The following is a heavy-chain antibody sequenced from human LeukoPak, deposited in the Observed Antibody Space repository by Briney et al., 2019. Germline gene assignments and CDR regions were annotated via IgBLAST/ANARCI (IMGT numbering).Heavy chain of an antibody. CDR1: GGSISSGSYY. V-gene: IGHV4-61*02. Sequence: SETLSLTCTVSGGSISSGSYYWSWLRPPAGKGLEWFGRIYTSGSTNYNPSLKSRVTISVDTSKNQFSLKLSSVTAADTAVYYCARDWGTGATNWFDPWGQVTLVTVSS. J-gene: IGHJ5*02. CDR3: ARDWGTGATNWFDP. D-gene: IGHD3-10*01. CDR2: IYTSGST.